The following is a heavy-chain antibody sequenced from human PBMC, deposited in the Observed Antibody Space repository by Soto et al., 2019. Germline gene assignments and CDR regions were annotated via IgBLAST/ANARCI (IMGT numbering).Heavy chain of an antibody. CDR3: ARTASSSSPTYYYYYGMDV. Sequence: ASVKVSCKASGGTFSSYAISWVRQAPGQGLEWMGGIIPIFGTANYAQKFQGRVTITADESTSTAYMELSSLRSEETAVYYCARTASSSSPTYYYYYGMDVWGQGTTVPVSS. V-gene: IGHV1-69*01. CDR1: GGTFSSYA. CDR2: IIPIFGTA. J-gene: IGHJ6*02. D-gene: IGHD6-6*01.